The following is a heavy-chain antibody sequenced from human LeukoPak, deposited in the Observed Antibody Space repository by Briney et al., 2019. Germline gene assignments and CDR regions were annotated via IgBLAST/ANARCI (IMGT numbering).Heavy chain of an antibody. V-gene: IGHV4-39*01. J-gene: IGHJ6*03. CDR2: IYYSGST. CDR3: GRLFYDFWSGHYYYYMDV. Sequence: SETLSLTCTVSGGSIRSTSYYWGWIRQPPGKGLEWIGSIYYSGSTYYNPSLKSRVTISVDTSENQFSLKLSSVTAADTAVYYCGRLFYDFWSGHYYYYMDVWGKGTTVTVSS. CDR1: GGSIRSTSYY. D-gene: IGHD3-3*01.